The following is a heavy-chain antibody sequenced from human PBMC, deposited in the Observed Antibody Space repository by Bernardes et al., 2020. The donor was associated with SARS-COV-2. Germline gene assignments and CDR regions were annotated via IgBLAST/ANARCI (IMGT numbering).Heavy chain of an antibody. J-gene: IGHJ6*02. Sequence: GGSLRLSCAASGFTFDDYGMSWVRQAPGKGLEWVSGINWNGGSTGYADSVKGRFTISRDNAKNSLYLQMNSLRAEDTALYHCARGEIAVAGPPMDVWGQGTTVTVSS. D-gene: IGHD6-19*01. CDR3: ARGEIAVAGPPMDV. CDR2: INWNGGST. CDR1: GFTFDDYG. V-gene: IGHV3-20*01.